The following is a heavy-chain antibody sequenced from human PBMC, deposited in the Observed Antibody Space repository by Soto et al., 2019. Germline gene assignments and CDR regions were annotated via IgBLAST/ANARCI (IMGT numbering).Heavy chain of an antibody. J-gene: IGHJ4*02. CDR2: IWYDGSNK. V-gene: IGHV3-33*01. CDR3: TRDPYGGSRYYFDS. D-gene: IGHD1-26*01. CDR1: GFSFSNYA. Sequence: QPGGSLSLSCAASGFSFSNYAMHWVRQAPGKGLEWVAVIWYDGSNKYYADSVKGRFTISKDNSQTTVYLQMNSLRPEDTAVYYCTRDPYGGSRYYFDSWGQGTLVTVSS.